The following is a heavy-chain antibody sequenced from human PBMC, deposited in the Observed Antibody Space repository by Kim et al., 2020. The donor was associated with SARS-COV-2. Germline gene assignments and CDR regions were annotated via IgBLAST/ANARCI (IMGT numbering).Heavy chain of an antibody. CDR3: AKDGGLWFGIRMDEYYYYYGMDV. Sequence: GGSLRLSCAASGFTFSSYAMSWVRQAPGKGLEWVSAISGSGGSTYYADSVKGRFTISRDNSKNTLYLQMNSLRAEDTAVYYCAKDGGLWFGIRMDEYYYYYGMDVWGQGTTVTVSS. D-gene: IGHD3-10*01. J-gene: IGHJ6*02. CDR1: GFTFSSYA. V-gene: IGHV3-23*01. CDR2: ISGSGGST.